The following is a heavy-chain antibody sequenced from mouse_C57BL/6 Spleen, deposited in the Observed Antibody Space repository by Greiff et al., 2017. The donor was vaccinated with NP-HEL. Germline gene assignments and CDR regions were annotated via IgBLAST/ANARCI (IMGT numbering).Heavy chain of an antibody. Sequence: EVNLVESGGGLVKPGGSLKLSCAASGFTFSDYGMHWVRQAPEKGLEWVAYISSGSSTIYYADTVKGRFTISRDNAKNTLFLQMTSLRSEDTAMYYCARGGSSLAYWGQGTLVTVSA. D-gene: IGHD1-1*01. CDR3: ARGGSSLAY. V-gene: IGHV5-17*01. CDR1: GFTFSDYG. CDR2: ISSGSSTI. J-gene: IGHJ3*01.